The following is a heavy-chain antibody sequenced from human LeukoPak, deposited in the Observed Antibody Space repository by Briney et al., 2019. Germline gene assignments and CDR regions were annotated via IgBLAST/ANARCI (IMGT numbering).Heavy chain of an antibody. D-gene: IGHD2-15*01. CDR1: GYTFTSYD. Sequence: ASVKVSCKASGYTFTSYDINWVRQATGQGLEWMGWMNPNSGNTGYAQKFQGRVTMTRNSSITTAYMELSSLRSVDTAMYYCARRHGRCSDGSCYYPDYWGQGTLVTVSS. CDR3: ARRHGRCSDGSCYYPDY. CDR2: MNPNSGNT. V-gene: IGHV1-8*01. J-gene: IGHJ4*02.